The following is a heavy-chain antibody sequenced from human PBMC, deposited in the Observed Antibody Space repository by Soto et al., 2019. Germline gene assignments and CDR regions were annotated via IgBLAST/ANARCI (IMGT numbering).Heavy chain of an antibody. CDR3: ARSIVVVTAADY. D-gene: IGHD2-21*02. CDR2: INAGNGNT. CDR1: GYTFTSYA. V-gene: IGHV1-3*01. J-gene: IGHJ4*02. Sequence: QVQLVQSGAEVKKPGASVKVSCKASGYTFTSYAMHWVRQAPRQRLEWMGGINAGNGNTKYSQKSQGRVTLTRDPSASTAYMELSSLRSEDTAVYYCARSIVVVTAADYWGQGTLVTVSS.